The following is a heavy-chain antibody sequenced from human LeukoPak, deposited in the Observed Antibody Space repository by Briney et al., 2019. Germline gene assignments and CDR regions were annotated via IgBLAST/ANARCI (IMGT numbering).Heavy chain of an antibody. D-gene: IGHD6-19*01. Sequence: SETLSLTCTVSGGSISSDSYYWAWIRQPPGKGLEWIASIYYSGSTYYNPSLKSRVTISVDTSRNQFPLKLSSVTAADTAVYYCASLAVAGLSEGYWGQGTLVIVSS. J-gene: IGHJ4*02. V-gene: IGHV4-39*01. CDR2: IYYSGST. CDR1: GGSISSDSYY. CDR3: ASLAVAGLSEGY.